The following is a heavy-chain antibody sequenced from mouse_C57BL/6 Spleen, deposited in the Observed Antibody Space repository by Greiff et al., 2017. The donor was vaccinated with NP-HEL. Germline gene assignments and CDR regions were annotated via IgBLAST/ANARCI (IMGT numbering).Heavy chain of an antibody. CDR3: ARAYYYGSSWYFDV. CDR1: GYSITSGYY. CDR2: ISYDGSN. Sequence: DVQLQESGPGLVKPSQSLSLTCSVTGYSITSGYYWNWIRQFPGNKLEWMGYISYDGSNNYNPSLKNRISITRDTSKNQFFLKLNSVTTEDTATYYCARAYYYGSSWYFDVWGTGTTVTVSS. V-gene: IGHV3-6*01. J-gene: IGHJ1*03. D-gene: IGHD1-1*01.